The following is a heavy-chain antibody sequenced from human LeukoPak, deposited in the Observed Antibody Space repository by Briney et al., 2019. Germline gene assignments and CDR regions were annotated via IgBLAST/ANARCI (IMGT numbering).Heavy chain of an antibody. CDR1: GGTFSSYA. J-gene: IGHJ4*02. D-gene: IGHD3-10*01. CDR2: IIPILGIA. CDR3: ARAHHYGSGSPPYY. Sequence: SVKVSCKASGGTFSSYAISWVRQAPEQGLEWMGRIIPILGIANYAQKFQGRVTITADKSTSTAYMELSSLRSEDTAVYYCARAHHYGSGSPPYYWGQGTLVTVSS. V-gene: IGHV1-69*04.